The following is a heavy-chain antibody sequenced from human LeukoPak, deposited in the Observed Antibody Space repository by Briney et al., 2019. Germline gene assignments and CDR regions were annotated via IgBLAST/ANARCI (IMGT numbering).Heavy chain of an antibody. D-gene: IGHD1-26*01. Sequence: PGTSLRLSCAASGFTFSTCAMHWVRQAPGKGLEWVAVISYDGSNKYYADSVKGRFTISRDNSKNTLYLQMNSLRAEDTAVYYCARDHAYSGSYRPYGMDVWGQGTTVTVSS. CDR2: ISYDGSNK. CDR1: GFTFSTCA. CDR3: ARDHAYSGSYRPYGMDV. V-gene: IGHV3-30-3*01. J-gene: IGHJ6*02.